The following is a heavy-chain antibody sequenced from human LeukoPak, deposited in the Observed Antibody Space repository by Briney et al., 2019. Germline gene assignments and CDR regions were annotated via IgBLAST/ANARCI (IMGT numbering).Heavy chain of an antibody. CDR1: GGSISSGSYY. CDR2: IYTSGST. V-gene: IGHV4-61*02. J-gene: IGHJ6*03. Sequence: SETLSLTCTVSGGSISSGSYYWSWIRQPAGKGLEWIGRIYTSGSTNYNPSLKSRVTISVDTSKNQFSLKLSSVTAADTAVYYCARARNSGYDYYYYYYMDVWCQGTTVTVSS. D-gene: IGHD5-12*01. CDR3: ARARNSGYDYYYYYYMDV.